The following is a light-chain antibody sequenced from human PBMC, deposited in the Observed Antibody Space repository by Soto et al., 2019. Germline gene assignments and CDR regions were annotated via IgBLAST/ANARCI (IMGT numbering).Light chain of an antibody. J-gene: IGKJ1*01. CDR2: DGT. CDR3: QQYESHSET. Sequence: DTQMTQSPSTLSASVGDRVTITCWASQSIGSWLAWHQQKPGKAPKLLIYDGTYLESGVPSRFSGSGSGTEFTLTISSLQPDDSATYYCQQYESHSETFGQGTKVDIK. V-gene: IGKV1-5*01. CDR1: QSIGSW.